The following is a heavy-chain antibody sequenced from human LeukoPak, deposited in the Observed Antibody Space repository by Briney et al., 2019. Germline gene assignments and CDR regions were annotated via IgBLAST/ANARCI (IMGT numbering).Heavy chain of an antibody. CDR3: APFSPPLGAFDI. CDR2: ISYDGSNK. D-gene: IGHD3-16*01. Sequence: GGSLRLSCAASGFTFSSYGMHWVRQAPGKGLEWVAVISYDGSNKYYADSVKGRFTISRDNSKNTLYLQMNSLRAEDTAVYYCAPFSPPLGAFDIWGQGTMVTVSS. J-gene: IGHJ3*02. V-gene: IGHV3-30*03. CDR1: GFTFSSYG.